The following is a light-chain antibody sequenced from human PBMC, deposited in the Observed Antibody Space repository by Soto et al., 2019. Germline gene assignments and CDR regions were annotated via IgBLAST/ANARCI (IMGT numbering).Light chain of an antibody. CDR2: DDS. V-gene: IGLV2-11*01. CDR3: CSYAGSYSVQ. J-gene: IGLJ2*01. CDR1: NNDVGGYNY. Sequence: QSALTQPRSVSGSPGQSVTISCTGTNNDVGGYNYVSWYQQHPGKAPKLMIYDDSKWPSGVPDRFSGSKSGNTASLTISGLQAEDEADFYCCSYAGSYSVQFGGGTKLTVL.